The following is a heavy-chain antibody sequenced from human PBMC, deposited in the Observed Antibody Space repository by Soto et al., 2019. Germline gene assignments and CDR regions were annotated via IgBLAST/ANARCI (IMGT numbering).Heavy chain of an antibody. J-gene: IGHJ6*02. CDR2: IKQDGSEK. CDR1: GFTCSSYS. Sequence: GSLRLSCAASGFTCSSYSMSWVLQAPGKGLERVANIKQDGSEKYYVDSVKGRFTISRDNAKNSLYLQMNSLRAEDTAVYYCARDPSIVLVPAATYYYYYYGMDVWGQGT. D-gene: IGHD2-2*01. CDR3: ARDPSIVLVPAATYYYYYYGMDV. V-gene: IGHV3-7*01.